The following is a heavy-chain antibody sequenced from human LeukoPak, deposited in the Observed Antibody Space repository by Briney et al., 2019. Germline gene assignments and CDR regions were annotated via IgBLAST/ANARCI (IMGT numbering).Heavy chain of an antibody. D-gene: IGHD3-10*01. CDR1: GGSISSSSYY. CDR2: IYYSGST. J-gene: IGHJ4*02. V-gene: IGHV4-39*01. CDR3: ARGSGRSNDY. Sequence: SETLSLTCTVSGGSISSSSYYWGWIRQPPGKGLEWIGSIYYSGSTYYNPSLKSRVTISVDTSKNQFSLKLSSVTAADTAVYYCARGSGRSNDYWGQGTLVTVSS.